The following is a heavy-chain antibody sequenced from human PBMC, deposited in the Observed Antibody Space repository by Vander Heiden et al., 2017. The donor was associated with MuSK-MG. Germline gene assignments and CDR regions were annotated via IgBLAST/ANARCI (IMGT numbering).Heavy chain of an antibody. V-gene: IGHV3-30*04. J-gene: IGHJ4*02. CDR1: GFTFSSYA. Sequence: QVQLVESGGGVVQPGRSLRLSCAASGFTFSSYAMHWVRQASGKGLEGVAVISYDGSNKYYADSVKGRFTISRDNSKNTLYLQMNSRRAEDTAVYYCAGDYWGQGTLVTVSS. CDR3: AGDY. CDR2: ISYDGSNK.